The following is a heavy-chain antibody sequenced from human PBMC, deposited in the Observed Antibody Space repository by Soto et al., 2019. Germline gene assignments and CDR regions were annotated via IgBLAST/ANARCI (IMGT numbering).Heavy chain of an antibody. Sequence: QVQFVQSGAELKRPGASVTVSCKTSGSSFKTLAIYWVRQVPGQRFEWLGWIDCGNGDTHYSEKFEDRVTFTMDVSASTGYLELRSLGSEDSATYYWAGGSQVTGFHDYAIDVWGPGTTVTVSS. CDR3: AGGSQVTGFHDYAIDV. CDR2: IDCGNGDT. D-gene: IGHD5-12*01. V-gene: IGHV1-3*01. J-gene: IGHJ6*02. CDR1: GSSFKTLA.